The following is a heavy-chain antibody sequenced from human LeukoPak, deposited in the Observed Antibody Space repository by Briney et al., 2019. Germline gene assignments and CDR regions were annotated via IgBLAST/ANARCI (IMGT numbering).Heavy chain of an antibody. CDR1: GFTLSSHG. CDR3: AKDRYSFYDHFDS. D-gene: IGHD5/OR15-5a*01. J-gene: IGHJ4*02. V-gene: IGHV3-30*02. CDR2: IRYDGSKE. Sequence: GGSLRLSCVASGFTLSSHGMEWVRQAPGKGLEWLAFIRYDGSKEDYGDSVKGRFTISRDNSKNTVYLQMNSLRAEDTAVYYCAKDRYSFYDHFDSWGQGTLVTVSS.